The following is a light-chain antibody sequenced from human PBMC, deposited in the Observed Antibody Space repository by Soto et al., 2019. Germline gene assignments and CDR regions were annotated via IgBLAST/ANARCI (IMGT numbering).Light chain of an antibody. Sequence: DIQMTQSPSSLSASVGGRVTITCQASQDISDNLNWYQQKQGKAPKVVIFDASNLESEVPSRFSGSGSGTLFTFTISSLRPEDIATYYCQQYEDYPITFGQGTRLEIK. J-gene: IGKJ5*01. CDR3: QQYEDYPIT. V-gene: IGKV1-33*01. CDR1: QDISDN. CDR2: DAS.